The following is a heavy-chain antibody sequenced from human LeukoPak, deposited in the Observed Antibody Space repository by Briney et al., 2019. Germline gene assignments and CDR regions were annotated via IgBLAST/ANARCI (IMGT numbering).Heavy chain of an antibody. CDR2: LNGSGSFT. J-gene: IGHJ4*02. V-gene: IGHV3-23*05. CDR1: VFTFRNYA. CDR3: AKAEGYCSGTWCFRWFDW. Sequence: GGSLRLSCAASVFTFRNYAMGCVRQDPRHGLPCGSILNGSGSFTSYADSVKGWLTISRDNSRNTLYLQMNSLRAEDTAVYYCAKAEGYCSGTWCFRWFDWWGQGTLVAVTS. D-gene: IGHD2-15*01.